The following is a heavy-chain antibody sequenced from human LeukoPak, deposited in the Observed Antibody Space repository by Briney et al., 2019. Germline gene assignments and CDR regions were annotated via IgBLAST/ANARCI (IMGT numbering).Heavy chain of an antibody. CDR2: INWNGGSR. D-gene: IGHD3-22*01. V-gene: IGHV3-20*04. Sequence: SGGSLRLSCPASGFTFSSYEMNWVRQAPGKGLEWVSGINWNGGSRGYADSVKGRFTISRDNAKNSLYLQMNSLRAEDTALYYCARPPYYYDSTGYYYLAAFDIWGQGTMVTVSS. CDR3: ARPPYYYDSTGYYYLAAFDI. CDR1: GFTFSSYE. J-gene: IGHJ3*02.